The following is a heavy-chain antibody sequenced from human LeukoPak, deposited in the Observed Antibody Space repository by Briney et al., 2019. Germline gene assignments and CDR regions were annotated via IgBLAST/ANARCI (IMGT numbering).Heavy chain of an antibody. Sequence: GGSLRLSCAASGFTFSSYALSWVRQTPGKGLEWVSAISDRDGSSTYYSESVKGRFTISKDTSRDTLYLQMNSLRAEDTAVYYCAREPFDTYYYGSGSSDVWGQGTTVTVSS. CDR2: ISDRDGSST. CDR3: AREPFDTYYYGSGSSDV. J-gene: IGHJ6*02. D-gene: IGHD3-10*01. CDR1: GFTFSSYA. V-gene: IGHV3-23*01.